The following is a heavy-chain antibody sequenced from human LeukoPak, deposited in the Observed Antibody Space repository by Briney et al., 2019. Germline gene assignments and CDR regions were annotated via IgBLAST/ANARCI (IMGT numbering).Heavy chain of an antibody. J-gene: IGHJ3*02. V-gene: IGHV3-53*01. Sequence: GGSLRLSCAASGFTVSSNYMSWVRQAPGKGLEWVSVIYSGGSTYYADSVKGRFTISRDNSKNTLYLQMNSLRAEDTAVYYCASSTMTTVTIGAFDIWGQGTMVTVSS. CDR2: IYSGGST. CDR3: ASSTMTTVTIGAFDI. D-gene: IGHD4-17*01. CDR1: GFTVSSNY.